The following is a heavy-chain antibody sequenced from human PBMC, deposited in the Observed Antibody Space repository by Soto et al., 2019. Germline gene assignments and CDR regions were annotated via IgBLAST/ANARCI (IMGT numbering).Heavy chain of an antibody. CDR3: ARGDAGDY. J-gene: IGHJ4*02. CDR1: GFTFENYG. D-gene: IGHD2-2*01. V-gene: IGHV3-20*04. Sequence: EVHLEESGGGVVQPGGSLRLSCATSGFTFENYGVSWVRKAPGKGLEWVSGIATNDGSIGYAESVRGRFTISRDNAKNSLYLQMNTLRVEDTAFYYCARGDAGDYWGQGTLVTVSS. CDR2: IATNDGSI.